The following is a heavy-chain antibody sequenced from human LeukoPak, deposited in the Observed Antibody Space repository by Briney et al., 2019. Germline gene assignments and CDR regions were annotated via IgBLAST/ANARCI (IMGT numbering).Heavy chain of an antibody. Sequence: ASVKVSCKASGYTFTSYGISWVRQAPGQGLEWMGWISTFNGHTKYAQKLQDRVTMTTDTSTNTANMELRSLRSDDTAVYYCARDPADDSSGALGYWGQGTQVTVSS. D-gene: IGHD3-22*01. V-gene: IGHV1-18*01. CDR3: ARDPADDSSGALGY. CDR2: ISTFNGHT. J-gene: IGHJ4*02. CDR1: GYTFTSYG.